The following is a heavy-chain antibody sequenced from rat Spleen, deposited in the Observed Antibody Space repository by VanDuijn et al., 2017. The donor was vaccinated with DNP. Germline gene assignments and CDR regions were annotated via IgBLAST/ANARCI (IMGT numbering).Heavy chain of an antibody. Sequence: EVKLVESGGGLVQPGSSLKLSCVASGFNFNDYWMGWVRQAPGKGLEWIGQINKDSSTISYSPSLKDKLTISRDSAQNTLYLQMSKLGSEDTAIYYCARGPNYGGYADYFDYWGQGVTVTVSS. CDR1: GFNFNDYW. V-gene: IGHV4-2*01. CDR2: INKDSSTI. CDR3: ARGPNYGGYADYFDY. D-gene: IGHD1-11*01. J-gene: IGHJ2*01.